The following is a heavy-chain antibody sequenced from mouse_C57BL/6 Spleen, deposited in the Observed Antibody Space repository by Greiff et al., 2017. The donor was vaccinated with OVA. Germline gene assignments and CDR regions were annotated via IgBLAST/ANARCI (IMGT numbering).Heavy chain of an antibody. CDR2: IYPGSGNT. J-gene: IGHJ1*03. CDR3: ARAGGSSYVYWYFDV. D-gene: IGHD1-1*01. Sequence: QVQLKESGPELVKPGASVKISCKASGYSFTSYYIHWVKQRPGQGLEWIGWIYPGSGNTKSNEKFKGKATLTADTSSRPAYMQLRSLTSEDFAVYYGARAGGSSYVYWYFDVWGTGTTVTVSS. V-gene: IGHV1-66*01. CDR1: GYSFTSYY.